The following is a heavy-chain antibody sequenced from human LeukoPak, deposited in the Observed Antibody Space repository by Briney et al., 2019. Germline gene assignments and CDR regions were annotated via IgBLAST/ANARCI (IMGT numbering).Heavy chain of an antibody. CDR2: ISGGSGSI. V-gene: IGHV3-23*01. CDR1: GFTFSTYA. J-gene: IGHJ6*04. CDR3: AELGITMIGGV. D-gene: IGHD3-10*02. Sequence: PGGSLRLSCVASGFTFSTYAMNWVRQAPGKGLEWVSAISGGSGSIYYADSVKGRFTISRDNAKNSLYLQMNSLRAEDTAVYYCAELGITMIGGVWGKGTTVTISS.